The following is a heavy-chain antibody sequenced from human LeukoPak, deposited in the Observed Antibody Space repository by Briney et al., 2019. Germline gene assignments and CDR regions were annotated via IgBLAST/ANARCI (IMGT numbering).Heavy chain of an antibody. J-gene: IGHJ6*02. V-gene: IGHV3-74*01. D-gene: IGHD3/OR15-3a*01. Sequence: PGGSLRLSCAASGFTFSSYWMHWVRQAPGKGLVWVSRINSDETRINFADSVKGRFTISRDNAKNTLYLQMNSLRAEDTAVYYCARSTDSWTNYYGMDVWGQGTTVTVSS. CDR1: GFTFSSYW. CDR2: INSDETRI. CDR3: ARSTDSWTNYYGMDV.